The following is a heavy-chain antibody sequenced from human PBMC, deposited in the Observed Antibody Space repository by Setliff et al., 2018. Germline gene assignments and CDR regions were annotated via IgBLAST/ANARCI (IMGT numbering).Heavy chain of an antibody. CDR3: ARLWISYESNTYFYPKYFDF. CDR2: INHSGNT. D-gene: IGHD3-22*01. V-gene: IGHV4-34*01. Sequence: PSETLSLTCAVYGGSFSGYYWSWIRQPPGKGLEWIGEINHSGNTNYNPSLKSRVTISVDTSENQFSLRSNSVTAADTAVYYCARLWISYESNTYFYPKYFDFWGQGTLVTV. J-gene: IGHJ4*02. CDR1: GGSFSGYY.